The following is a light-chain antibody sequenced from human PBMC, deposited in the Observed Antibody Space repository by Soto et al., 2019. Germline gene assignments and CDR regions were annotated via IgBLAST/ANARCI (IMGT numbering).Light chain of an antibody. J-gene: IGLJ2*01. CDR1: STDVGGYNF. CDR2: EVT. V-gene: IGLV2-8*01. CDR3: SSFAGTNVVL. Sequence: QSALTQPPSASGSLGPSVTISCTGTSTDVGGYNFVSWYQQHPGKAPELIIYEVTQRPSGVPDRFSGSKSGNTASLAVSGLQGEDEADYYCSSFAGTNVVLFGGGTKLTVL.